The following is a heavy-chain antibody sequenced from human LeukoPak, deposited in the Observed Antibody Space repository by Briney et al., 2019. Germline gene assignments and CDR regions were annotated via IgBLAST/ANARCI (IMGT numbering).Heavy chain of an antibody. Sequence: GGSLRLSCAASGFTFSSYAMHWVRQAPGKGLEWVAVISYDGSNKYYADSVKGRFTISRDNSKNTLYLQMNSLRAEDTAVYYCARGPTGGNSEQYSQHWGQGTLVTVSS. CDR2: ISYDGSNK. CDR3: ARGPTGGNSEQYSQH. CDR1: GFTFSSYA. V-gene: IGHV3-30*01. D-gene: IGHD4-23*01. J-gene: IGHJ1*01.